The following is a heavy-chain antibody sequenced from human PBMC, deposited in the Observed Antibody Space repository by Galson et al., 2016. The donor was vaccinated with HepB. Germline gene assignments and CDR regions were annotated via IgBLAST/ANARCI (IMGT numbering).Heavy chain of an antibody. D-gene: IGHD5-12*01. CDR2: ISSSNNYI. Sequence: SLRLSCAASGFTFSDYYMNWVRQAPGKGLEWVSSISSSNNYIYYADSVKGRFTISRDNAKNSLYLQMNSLRAEDTAVYYCATSNSRSGSDWRITDYWGQGTLVTVSS. J-gene: IGHJ4*02. CDR1: GFTFSDYY. CDR3: ATSNSRSGSDWRITDY. V-gene: IGHV3-21*01.